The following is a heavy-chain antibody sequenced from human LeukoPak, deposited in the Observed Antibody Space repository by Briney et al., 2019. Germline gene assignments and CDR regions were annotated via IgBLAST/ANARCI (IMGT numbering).Heavy chain of an antibody. D-gene: IGHD6-19*01. CDR1: GFTVSSNY. J-gene: IGHJ4*02. CDR3: ARVSVAGYYFDY. CDR2: IYSGGST. V-gene: IGHV3-53*01. Sequence: GGSLRLSCAASGFTVSSNYMSWVRQAPGKGLEWVSVIYSGGSTYYADSVKGRFTISRDNSKNTLYLQMNSLRAEDTAVYYCARVSVAGYYFDYWGQGTLVTASS.